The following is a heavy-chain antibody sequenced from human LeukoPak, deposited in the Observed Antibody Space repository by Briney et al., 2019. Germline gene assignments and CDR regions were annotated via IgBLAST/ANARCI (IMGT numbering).Heavy chain of an antibody. CDR3: AKGSFLCSSSSCPQYYYYMDV. J-gene: IGHJ6*03. V-gene: IGHV3-30*02. CDR1: GFTFSTYG. CDR2: IRYDGSNK. D-gene: IGHD2-2*01. Sequence: GGSLRLSCAASGFTFSTYGIHWVRQAPGKGLEWVAFIRYDGSNKYYADSVKGRFTISRDNSKNTLYLQMNSLRAEDTAVYYCAKGSFLCSSSSCPQYYYYMDVWGKGTTVTVSS.